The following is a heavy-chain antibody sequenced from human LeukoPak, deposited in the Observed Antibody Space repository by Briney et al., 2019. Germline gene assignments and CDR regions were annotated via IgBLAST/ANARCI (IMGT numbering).Heavy chain of an antibody. V-gene: IGHV4-59*01. J-gene: IGHJ3*02. CDR1: GGSISSYY. Sequence: SETLSLTCTVSGGSISSYYWSWIRQPPGKGLEWIGYIYYSGSTNYNPSLKSRVTISVDTSKNQFSLKLSSVTAADTAVYYCARSQWLAHDVFDIWGQGTMVAVSS. CDR2: IYYSGST. CDR3: ARSQWLAHDVFDI. D-gene: IGHD6-19*01.